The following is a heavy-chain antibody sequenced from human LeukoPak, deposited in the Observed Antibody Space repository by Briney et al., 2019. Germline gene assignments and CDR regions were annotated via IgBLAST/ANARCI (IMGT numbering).Heavy chain of an antibody. CDR2: INPSGTTT. Sequence: ASVKVSCTASGYSLTDYYLRWVRQAPGQGLEWMGLINPSGTTTNYAQKFRGRVTMTRDLSTRTDYMELSSLRSDDTAVYFCARDNSVGDYAWWFDPWGQGTLVTVSS. CDR1: GYSLTDYY. V-gene: IGHV1-46*01. CDR3: ARDNSVGDYAWWFDP. D-gene: IGHD1-26*01. J-gene: IGHJ5*02.